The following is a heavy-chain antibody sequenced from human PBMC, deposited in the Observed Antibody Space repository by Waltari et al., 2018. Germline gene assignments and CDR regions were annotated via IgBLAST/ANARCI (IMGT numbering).Heavy chain of an antibody. Sequence: QVQLVQSGAEVKKPGSSVKVSCKASGGTFSSYAISWVRQAPGQGLEWMGGIIPIFGKANYAQKFQGRVTITAYESTSTAYMELSNLRSEDTAVYYCAREVGAMAAAGTDLDYWGQGTLVTVSS. J-gene: IGHJ4*02. CDR3: AREVGAMAAAGTDLDY. CDR1: GGTFSSYA. CDR2: IIPIFGKA. V-gene: IGHV1-69*01. D-gene: IGHD6-13*01.